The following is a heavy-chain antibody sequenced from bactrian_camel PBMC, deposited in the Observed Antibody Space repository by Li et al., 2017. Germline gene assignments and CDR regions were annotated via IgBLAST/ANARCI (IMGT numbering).Heavy chain of an antibody. J-gene: IGHJ4*01. CDR3: AAAMAKYESSCDWQY. D-gene: IGHD6*01. V-gene: IGHV3S6*01. Sequence: HVQLVESGGDSVQAGGSLRLSCAGSGYTYSNDCMGWFRQAPTKAREGVAVIESDGNTTYARSVKGRFTISRDNAKNTLYLQMNSLRPEDTAMYYCAAAMAKYESSCDWQYWGQGTQVTVS. CDR2: IESDGNT. CDR1: GYTYSNDC.